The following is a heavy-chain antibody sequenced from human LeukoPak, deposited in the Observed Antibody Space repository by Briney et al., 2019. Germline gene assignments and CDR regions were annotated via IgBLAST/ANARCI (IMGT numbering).Heavy chain of an antibody. Sequence: ASVKVSCKASGYTFTSYYMHWVRQAPGQGLEWMGIINPSGGSTSYAQKFQGRVTMTRDTSTGTVYMELSSLRSEDTAVYYCARELAAAGDPDYWGQGTLVTVSS. CDR1: GYTFTSYY. CDR2: INPSGGST. J-gene: IGHJ4*02. D-gene: IGHD6-13*01. CDR3: ARELAAAGDPDY. V-gene: IGHV1-46*01.